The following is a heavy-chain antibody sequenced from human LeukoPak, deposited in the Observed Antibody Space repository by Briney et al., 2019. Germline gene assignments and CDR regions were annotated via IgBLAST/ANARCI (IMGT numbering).Heavy chain of an antibody. V-gene: IGHV4-31*03. Sequence: SETLSLTCTVSGCSINSGGCYRSWIRQNPGTGLEWLGYIYYSGSTYYNPSLKSRVTISVDTSKNQFSLKLSSVTAADTAVYYCARRYCSGGSCYSDNWFGPWGQGTLVTVSS. CDR3: ARRYCSGGSCYSDNWFGP. CDR2: IYYSGST. J-gene: IGHJ5*02. CDR1: GCSINSGGCY. D-gene: IGHD2-15*01.